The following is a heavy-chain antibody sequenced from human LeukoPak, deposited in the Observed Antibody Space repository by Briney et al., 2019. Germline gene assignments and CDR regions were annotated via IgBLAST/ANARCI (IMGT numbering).Heavy chain of an antibody. D-gene: IGHD4-17*01. J-gene: IGHJ4*02. CDR2: ISSSGSTI. CDR3: ARDVDYGDYVHRFDY. Sequence: GGSLRLSCAASGFTFSDYYMSWIRQAPGKGLEWVSYISSSGSTIYYADSVKGRFTISRDNAKNSLYLQMNSLRVEDTAVYYCARDVDYGDYVHRFDYWGQGTLVTVSS. V-gene: IGHV3-11*01. CDR1: GFTFSDYY.